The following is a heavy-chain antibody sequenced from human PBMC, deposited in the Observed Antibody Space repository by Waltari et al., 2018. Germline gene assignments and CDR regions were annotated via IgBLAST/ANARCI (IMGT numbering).Heavy chain of an antibody. CDR1: GGSISSRDSS. CDR3: ARAFSSSDFDY. CDR2: IYYSGST. D-gene: IGHD6-6*01. V-gene: IGHV4-30-4*01. J-gene: IGHJ4*01. Sequence: QVQLQESGPGLVKPSQTLSLTCTVSGGSISSRDSSWSWIRQPPGKGLEWIGYIYYSGSTYYNPSLKSRVIISLDTSKNQFYLRLTSVTAPDTAVYYCARAFSSSDFDYWGRGTLVTVSS.